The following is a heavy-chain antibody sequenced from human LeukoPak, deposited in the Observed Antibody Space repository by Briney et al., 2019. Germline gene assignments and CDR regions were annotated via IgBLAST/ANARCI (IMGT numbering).Heavy chain of an antibody. Sequence: SETLSLTCTISGASISTYYWSWIRQPPGKGLEWIGYIYHSGSTNYNPSLMSRVTISVDTSKNQFSLKLSSVTAADTAVYYCARMYPLTWFDPWGQGTLVTVSS. CDR3: ARMYPLTWFDP. CDR2: IYHSGST. J-gene: IGHJ5*02. CDR1: GASISTYY. V-gene: IGHV4-59*01. D-gene: IGHD2-2*01.